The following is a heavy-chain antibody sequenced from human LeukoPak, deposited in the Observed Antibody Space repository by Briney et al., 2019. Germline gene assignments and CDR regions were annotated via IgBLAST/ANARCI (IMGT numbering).Heavy chain of an antibody. CDR3: ARDKGLRFLEWPPGDYGMDV. D-gene: IGHD3-3*01. J-gene: IGHJ6*02. V-gene: IGHV4-39*07. Sequence: PSETLSLTCTVSGGSISSSSYSWGWIRQPSGKGLEWIGSIYYSGSTYYNPSLKSRVTISVDTSKNQFSLKLSSVTAADTAVYYCARDKGLRFLEWPPGDYGMDVWGQGTTVTVSS. CDR1: GGSISSSSYS. CDR2: IYYSGST.